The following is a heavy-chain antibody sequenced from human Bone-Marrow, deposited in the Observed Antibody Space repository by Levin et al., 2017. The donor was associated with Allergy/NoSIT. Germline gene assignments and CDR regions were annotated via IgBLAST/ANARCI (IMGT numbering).Heavy chain of an antibody. CDR2: ISYDGSNK. V-gene: IGHV3-30-3*01. D-gene: IGHD3-9*01. CDR1: GFTFSSYA. J-gene: IGHJ4*02. CDR3: ARDRANDILTGYVLDY. Sequence: GGSLRLSCAASGFTFSSYAMHWVRQAPGKGLEWVAVISYDGSNKYYADSVKGRFTISRDNSKNTLYLQMNSLRAEDTAVYYCARDRANDILTGYVLDYWGQGTLVTVSS.